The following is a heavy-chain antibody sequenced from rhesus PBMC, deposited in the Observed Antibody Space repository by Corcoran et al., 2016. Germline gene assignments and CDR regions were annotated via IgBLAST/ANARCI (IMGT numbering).Heavy chain of an antibody. CDR3: ARHPATVVTDFDY. CDR2: IYGGRGRT. J-gene: IGHJ4*01. V-gene: IGHV4-93*02. CDR1: GGSISSSNW. Sequence: QVQLQESGPGVVKPSETLSLTCAVSGGSISSSNWWSWIRPSPGKGLGWIGYIYGGRGRTSSNPSLKSPVTISTDTSKNQCSLKLSSVTAADTAVYYCARHPATVVTDFDYWGQGVLVTVSS. D-gene: IGHD3-28*01.